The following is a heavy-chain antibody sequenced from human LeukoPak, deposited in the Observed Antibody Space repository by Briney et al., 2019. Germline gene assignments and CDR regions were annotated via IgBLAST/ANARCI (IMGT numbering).Heavy chain of an antibody. D-gene: IGHD3-22*01. J-gene: IGHJ4*02. CDR1: GFTFSSYA. CDR3: AKAKGYYDSSGYLTLDY. Sequence: GGSLRLSYAASGFTFSSYAMSWVRQAPGKGLEWVSAISGSGGSTYYADSVKGRFTISRDNSKNTLYLQMNSLRAEDTAVYYCAKAKGYYDSSGYLTLDYWGQGTLVTVSS. V-gene: IGHV3-23*01. CDR2: ISGSGGST.